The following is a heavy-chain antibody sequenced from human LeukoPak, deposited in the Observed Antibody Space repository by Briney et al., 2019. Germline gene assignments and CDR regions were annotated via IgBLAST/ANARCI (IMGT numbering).Heavy chain of an antibody. CDR2: IYHSGST. D-gene: IGHD3-9*01. J-gene: IGHJ3*02. CDR3: ARRDYDILTGYSTDAFDI. CDR1: GYSISSGYY. V-gene: IGHV4-38-2*01. Sequence: PSETLSLTCAVSGYSISSGYYWGWIRQPPGKGLEWIGSIYHSGSTYHNPSLKSRVTISVDTSKNQFSLKLSSVTAADTAVYYCARRDYDILTGYSTDAFDIWGQGTMVTVSS.